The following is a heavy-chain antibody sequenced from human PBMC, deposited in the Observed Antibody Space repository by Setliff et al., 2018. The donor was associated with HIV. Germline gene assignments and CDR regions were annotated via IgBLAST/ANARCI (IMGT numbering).Heavy chain of an antibody. D-gene: IGHD3-22*01. Sequence: SETLSLTCTVSGGSISSYYWSWIRQPPGKGLEWLGHIYSSGSTNYNPSLKSRVTISVDTSKNQFSLKLYSVTAEDTAVYYCARASYYYDSSGWVDYWGQGTLVTVSS. CDR2: IYSSGST. CDR3: ARASYYYDSSGWVDY. V-gene: IGHV4-4*09. CDR1: GGSISSYY. J-gene: IGHJ4*02.